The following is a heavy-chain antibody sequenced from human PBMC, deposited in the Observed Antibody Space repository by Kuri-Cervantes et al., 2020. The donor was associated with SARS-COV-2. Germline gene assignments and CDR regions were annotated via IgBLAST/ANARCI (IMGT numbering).Heavy chain of an antibody. CDR3: ARGESGYDPFDY. V-gene: IGHV3-74*01. CDR2: INSDGSST. CDR1: GFTFSSYW. D-gene: IGHD5-12*01. J-gene: IGHJ4*02. Sequence: GGSLRLSCAASGFTFSSYWMHWVRQAPGKGLVWVSRINSDGSSTSYADSVKGRFTISRDNPQNSLYLQMNSLRAEDTAVYYCARGESGYDPFDYWGQGTLVTVSS.